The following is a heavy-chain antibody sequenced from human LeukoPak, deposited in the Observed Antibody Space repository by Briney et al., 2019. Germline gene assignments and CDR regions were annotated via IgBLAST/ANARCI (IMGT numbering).Heavy chain of an antibody. CDR3: AKGPPNVVVPAAMVGSDWFDP. V-gene: IGHV3-23*01. D-gene: IGHD2-2*01. CDR1: GFTFSSYA. CDR2: ISGSGGST. J-gene: IGHJ5*02. Sequence: TGGSLRPSCAASGFTFSSYAMSWVRPAPGKGLEWVSAISGSGGSTYYADSVKGRFTISRDNSKNTLYLQMNSLRAEDTAVYYCAKGPPNVVVPAAMVGSDWFDPWGQGTLVTVSS.